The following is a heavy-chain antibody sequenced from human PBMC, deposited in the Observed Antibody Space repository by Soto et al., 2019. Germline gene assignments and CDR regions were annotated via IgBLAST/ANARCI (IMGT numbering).Heavy chain of an antibody. D-gene: IGHD3-3*02. CDR1: GYSFTSYW. CDR3: AARHFWSRPWTDRRLDY. Sequence: PGESLKISCKGSGYSFTSYWIGWVRQMPGKGLEWMGIIYPGDSDTRYSPSFQGQVTISADKSISTAYLQWSSLKAADTAVYYCAARHFWSRPWTDRRLDYWGQGTLVTVSS. CDR2: IYPGDSDT. J-gene: IGHJ4*02. V-gene: IGHV5-51*01.